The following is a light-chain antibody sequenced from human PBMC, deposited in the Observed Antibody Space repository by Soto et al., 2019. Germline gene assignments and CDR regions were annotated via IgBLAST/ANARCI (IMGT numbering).Light chain of an antibody. J-gene: IGKJ1*01. V-gene: IGKV3-20*01. CDR3: QQYGSSPTWT. CDR1: QSVSSSY. Sequence: EIVLTQSPGTLSLSPGERATLSCRASQSVSSSYLAWYQQKPGKAPRLLIYGASSSATGIPDRFSGSGSGTDFTLTISRLEPEDFAVYYCQQYGSSPTWTFGQGTKVDI. CDR2: GAS.